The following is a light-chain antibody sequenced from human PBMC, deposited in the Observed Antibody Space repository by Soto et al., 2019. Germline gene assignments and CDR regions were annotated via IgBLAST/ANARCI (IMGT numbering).Light chain of an antibody. V-gene: IGKV1-33*01. J-gene: IGKJ5*01. CDR1: QDISNY. CDR3: QQYDNLPMT. CDR2: DAS. Sequence: DIQMTQSPSSLSASVGDRVTITCQASQDISNYLNWYQQTPGKAPKLLIYDASNLETGVPSRFSGSGSGTDFTFSISSLQPEDIATYYCQQYDNLPMTFGHLTRLEIK.